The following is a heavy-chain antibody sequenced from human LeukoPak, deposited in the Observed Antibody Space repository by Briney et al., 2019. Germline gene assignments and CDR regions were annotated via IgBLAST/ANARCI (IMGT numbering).Heavy chain of an antibody. Sequence: SVKVSCKASGGTFSSYAISWVRQAPGQGLEWMGGIIPIFGTANYAQKFQGRVTITADESTSTAYMELSSLRAEDTAAYYCAWGGGYGDYVEDYWGQGTLVTVSS. J-gene: IGHJ4*02. CDR1: GGTFSSYA. CDR2: IIPIFGTA. V-gene: IGHV1-69*13. D-gene: IGHD4-17*01. CDR3: AWGGGYGDYVEDY.